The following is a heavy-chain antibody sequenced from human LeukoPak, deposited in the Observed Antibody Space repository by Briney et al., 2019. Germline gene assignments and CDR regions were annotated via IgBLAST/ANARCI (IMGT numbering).Heavy chain of an antibody. Sequence: QSGRSLRLSCAASGFTFSSYAMPWVRQAPGKGLEWVAVISYDGSNKYYADSVKGRFTISRDNSKNTLYLQMNSLGAEDTAVYYCARGGYDSSGYPPMGFDYWGQGTLVTVSS. D-gene: IGHD3-22*01. CDR1: GFTFSSYA. J-gene: IGHJ4*02. CDR2: ISYDGSNK. V-gene: IGHV3-30-3*01. CDR3: ARGGYDSSGYPPMGFDY.